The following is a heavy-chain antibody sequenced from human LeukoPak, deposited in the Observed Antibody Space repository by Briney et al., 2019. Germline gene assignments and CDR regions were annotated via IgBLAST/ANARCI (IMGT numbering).Heavy chain of an antibody. Sequence: ASVKVSCKASGYTFTSYYMHWVRQAPGKGLEWMGGYDPEDGGIIYAQKFQGRVTVTEDTSTDTAYMELRSLRSEDTAVYYCMLALSDYWGQGTLVTVTS. J-gene: IGHJ4*02. V-gene: IGHV1-24*01. CDR3: MLALSDY. CDR2: YDPEDGGI. D-gene: IGHD2-8*01. CDR1: GYTFTSYY.